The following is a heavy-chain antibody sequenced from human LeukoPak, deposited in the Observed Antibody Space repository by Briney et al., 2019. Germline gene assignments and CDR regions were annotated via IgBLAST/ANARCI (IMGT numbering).Heavy chain of an antibody. V-gene: IGHV4-34*01. CDR1: GASFSGYY. CDR3: VLGRWEPTGPY. Sequence: KPSETLSLTCAVYGASFSGYYKTWIRQSPGEGLEWIGEITHNGKSNYNPSLKSRVTISVDTSRNQFSLRLTSVTAADAGVYYCVLGRWEPTGPYWGQGTLVAISS. CDR2: ITHNGKS. D-gene: IGHD1-26*01. J-gene: IGHJ4*02.